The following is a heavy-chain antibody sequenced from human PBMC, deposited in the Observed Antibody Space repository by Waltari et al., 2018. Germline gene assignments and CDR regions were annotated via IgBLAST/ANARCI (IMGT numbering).Heavy chain of an antibody. CDR1: GGSISSSSYY. CDR3: ARRAYNWNYNWFDP. D-gene: IGHD1-7*01. CDR2: SYYSVST. Sequence: QLQLQESGPGLVKPSETLSLTCTVSGGSISSSSYYWGWIRKPPGQGLEWIGSSYYSVSTDYNPPLKSRVTISLDTSKNQCSLKLSSVTAADTAVYYCARRAYNWNYNWFDPWGQGTLVTVSS. J-gene: IGHJ5*02. V-gene: IGHV4-39*01.